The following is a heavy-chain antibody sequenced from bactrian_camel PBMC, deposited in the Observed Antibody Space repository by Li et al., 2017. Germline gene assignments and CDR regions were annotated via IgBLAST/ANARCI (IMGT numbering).Heavy chain of an antibody. Sequence: EVQLVESGGGSVQAGGNLRLSCAGGEYIGPSVCMAWFRQRPGKEREGVATIGMDGRTRYADSVAGRFTISTDDARNTLYLQMNDPQPEDTATYYCAEGRGSRGEHCYSLNYWGQGTQVTVS. V-gene: IGHV3S59*01. D-gene: IGHD6*01. CDR2: IGMDGRT. CDR3: AEGRGSRGEHCYSLNY. J-gene: IGHJ4*01. CDR1: EYIGPSVC.